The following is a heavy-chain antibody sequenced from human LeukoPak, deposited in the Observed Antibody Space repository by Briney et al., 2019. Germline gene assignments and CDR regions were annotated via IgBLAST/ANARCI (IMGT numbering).Heavy chain of an antibody. CDR3: VGDQFS. CDR2: SYSGET. D-gene: IGHD3-3*01. CDR1: GFTFSNNY. J-gene: IGHJ6*02. V-gene: IGHV3-66*01. Sequence: GGSLRLSCAASGFTFSNNYMSWVRQAPGRLEWLSVSYSGETQYADSVKGRFTISRDDSKNTVYLQMNSLRDEDTATYYCVGDQFSWGQGTTVTVSS.